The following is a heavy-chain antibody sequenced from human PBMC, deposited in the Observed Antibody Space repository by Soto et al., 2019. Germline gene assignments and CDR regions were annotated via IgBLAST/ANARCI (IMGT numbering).Heavy chain of an antibody. J-gene: IGHJ5*02. CDR2: IIPIFGTA. CDR1: GGTFSSYG. D-gene: IGHD2-2*01. CDR3: ARDRAEGCSTTSCYASGLVWFDP. Sequence: GASVKVSCKASGGTFSSYGISWVRQAPGQGLEWVGGIIPIFGTAKYAQKFQGRVTITADESTSTAYMELTSLRSEDSAVYYCARDRAEGCSTTSCYASGLVWFDPWGQGTLVTLSS. V-gene: IGHV1-69*13.